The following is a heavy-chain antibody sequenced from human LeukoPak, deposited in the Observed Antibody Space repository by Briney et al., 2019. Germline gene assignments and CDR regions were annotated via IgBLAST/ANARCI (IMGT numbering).Heavy chain of an antibody. CDR2: IDTSGSYI. J-gene: IGHJ4*02. CDR3: ASERGTLVFDY. Sequence: GGSLRLSCTASGFTFGDYAMSWFRQAPGKGLEWVSSIDTSGSYIYHADSVKGRFTISRDNAKNSLYLQMNSLRAEDTAVYYCASERGTLVFDYWGQGTLVTVSS. CDR1: GFTFGDYA. D-gene: IGHD6-13*01. V-gene: IGHV3-21*01.